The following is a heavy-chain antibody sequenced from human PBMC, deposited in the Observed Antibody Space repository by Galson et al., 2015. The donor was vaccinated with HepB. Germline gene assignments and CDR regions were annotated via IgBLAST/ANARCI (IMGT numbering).Heavy chain of an antibody. V-gene: IGHV4-31*03. D-gene: IGHD3-22*01. CDR2: IYYSGST. CDR1: GGSISGGGYY. CDR3: ARGPPLSYYYDSSGYFYY. Sequence: TLSLTCTVSGGSISGGGYYWSWIRQHPGKGLEWIGYIYYSGSTYYNPSLKSRVTISVDTSKNQFSLKLSSVTAADTAVYYCARGPPLSYYYDSSGYFYYWGQGTLVTVSS. J-gene: IGHJ4*02.